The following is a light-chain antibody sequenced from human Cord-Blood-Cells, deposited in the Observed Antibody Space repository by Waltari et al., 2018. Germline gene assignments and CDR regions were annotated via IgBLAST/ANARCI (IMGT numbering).Light chain of an antibody. CDR1: SSNIGNNA. J-gene: IGLJ2*01. V-gene: IGLV1-36*01. CDR3: AAWDDSLNGVV. CDR2: YDD. Sequence: QSVLTQPPSVSEAPRQRVTISFSGSSSNIGNNAVNWYQQPPGKAPKLLIYYDDLLPSGVSDRCSGSKSGTSASLAISGLQSEDEADYYCAAWDDSLNGVVFGGGTKLTVL.